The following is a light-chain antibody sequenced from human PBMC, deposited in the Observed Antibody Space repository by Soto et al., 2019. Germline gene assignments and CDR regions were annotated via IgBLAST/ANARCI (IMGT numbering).Light chain of an antibody. CDR1: QSVLYTSMNKNY. CDR3: QQYYSTPFT. CDR2: WAS. V-gene: IGKV4-1*01. Sequence: DIVMTQSPDSLAVSLGERATINCKSSQSVLYTSMNKNYLAWYQQKPGQPPKLLIYWASTRESGVPDRFSGSGSGTDFTLTISSLQAEDVAVYYCQQYYSTPFTFGPGSQV. J-gene: IGKJ3*01.